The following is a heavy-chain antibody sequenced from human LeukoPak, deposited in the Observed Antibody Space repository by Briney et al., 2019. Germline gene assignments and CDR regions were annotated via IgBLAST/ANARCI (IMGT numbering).Heavy chain of an antibody. V-gene: IGHV4-59*01. CDR3: ARPMGIFGVVPGPFDY. J-gene: IGHJ4*02. CDR2: IYYSGST. CDR1: GVSISSYY. D-gene: IGHD3-3*01. Sequence: SETLSLTCTVSGVSISSYYWSWIRQPPGKGLEWIGYIYYSGSTNYNPSLKSRVTISVDTSKNQFSLKLSPVTAADTAVYYCARPMGIFGVVPGPFDYWGQGTLVTVSS.